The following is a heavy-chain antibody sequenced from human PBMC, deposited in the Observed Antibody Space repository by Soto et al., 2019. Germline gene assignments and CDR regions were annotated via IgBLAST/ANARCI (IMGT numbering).Heavy chain of an antibody. CDR3: ARGDYYDSSGYGVDI. CDR1: GYTFTSYG. J-gene: IGHJ3*02. V-gene: IGHV1-18*04. Sequence: ASVKVSCKASGYTFTSYGISWVRQAPGQGLEWMGWISAYNGNTNYAQKLQGRVTMTTDTSTSTAYMELRSLRSDDTAVYYCARGDYYDSSGYGVDIWGQGTMVTVSS. CDR2: ISAYNGNT. D-gene: IGHD3-22*01.